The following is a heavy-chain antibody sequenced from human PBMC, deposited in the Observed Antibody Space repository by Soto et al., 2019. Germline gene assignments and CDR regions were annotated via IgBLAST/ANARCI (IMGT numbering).Heavy chain of an antibody. Sequence: ASVKVSCKASGYTFTGYYMHWVRQAPRQGLEWMGWINPNSGGTNYAQKFQGRVTMTRDTSISTAYMELSRLRSDDTAVYYCARDSLGYCSGGICFYFDYWGQGTLVTVSS. D-gene: IGHD2-15*01. J-gene: IGHJ4*02. CDR2: INPNSGGT. CDR1: GYTFTGYY. V-gene: IGHV1-2*02. CDR3: ARDSLGYCSGGICFYFDY.